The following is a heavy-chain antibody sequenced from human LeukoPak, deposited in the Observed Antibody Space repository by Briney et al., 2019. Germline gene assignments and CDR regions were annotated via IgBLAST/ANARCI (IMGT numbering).Heavy chain of an antibody. CDR2: ISSSSSTI. CDR1: GFTFSSYG. CDR3: ARQEDHDYGDYYFDY. D-gene: IGHD4-17*01. V-gene: IGHV3-48*01. Sequence: QPGGSLRLSCAASGFTFSSYGMTWVRQAPGKGLEWVSYISSSSSTIYYADSVRGRFTISRDNAKNSLYLQLNSLRAEDTAVYYCARQEDHDYGDYYFDYWGQGILVTVSS. J-gene: IGHJ4*02.